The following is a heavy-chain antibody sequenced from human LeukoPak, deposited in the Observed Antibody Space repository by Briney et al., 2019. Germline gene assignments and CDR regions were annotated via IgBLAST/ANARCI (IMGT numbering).Heavy chain of an antibody. D-gene: IGHD3-22*01. CDR3: ASYTYDSSGYYLPEWFDY. V-gene: IGHV4-4*02. Sequence: SGTLSLTCAVSGDSISSSNWWSWVRQPPGKGLEWIGEIYHSGSTNYNPSLKSRVTISVDKSKNQFSLKLSSVTAADTAVYYCASYTYDSSGYYLPEWFDYWGQGTLVTVSS. CDR2: IYHSGST. J-gene: IGHJ4*02. CDR1: GDSISSSNW.